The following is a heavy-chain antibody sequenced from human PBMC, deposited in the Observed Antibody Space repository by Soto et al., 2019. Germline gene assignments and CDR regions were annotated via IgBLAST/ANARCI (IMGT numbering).Heavy chain of an antibody. V-gene: IGHV3-64D*06. Sequence: GGSLRLSCSASGFTFSSYAMHWVRQAPGKGLEYVSAISSNGGSTYYADSVKGRFTISRDNSKNTLYLQMSSLRAEDTAVYYCVKAKYYYDCSGPTGGSYFDYWGQGTLVTVSS. J-gene: IGHJ4*02. CDR2: ISSNGGST. CDR3: VKAKYYYDCSGPTGGSYFDY. D-gene: IGHD3-22*01. CDR1: GFTFSSYA.